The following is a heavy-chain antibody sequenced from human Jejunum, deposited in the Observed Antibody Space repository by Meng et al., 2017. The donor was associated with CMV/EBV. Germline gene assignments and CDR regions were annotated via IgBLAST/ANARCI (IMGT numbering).Heavy chain of an antibody. CDR1: GFTFSLYG. CDR3: ARAYSRAYDY. CDR2: ISSNGGST. J-gene: IGHJ4*02. Sequence: CAASGFTFSLYGMHWVRQAPGKGLEYVSAISSNGGSTYYADSVKGRFTISRDNSKNTLYLQMGSLRTEDMAVYYCARAYSRAYDYWGQGTLVTVSS. V-gene: IGHV3-64*02. D-gene: IGHD3-16*01.